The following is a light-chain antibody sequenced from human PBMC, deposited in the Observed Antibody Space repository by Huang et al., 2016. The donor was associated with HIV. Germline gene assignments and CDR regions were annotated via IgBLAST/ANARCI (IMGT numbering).Light chain of an antibody. CDR2: DTS. Sequence: PGERATLSCRASQSVSSDLAWYQQKPGQAPRLLIYDTSSRATGLPARFSGSGSGTDFTLTISSREPEDFAVYYCQQRSNWPPWTFGQGTKVEIK. V-gene: IGKV3-11*01. J-gene: IGKJ1*01. CDR3: QQRSNWPPWT. CDR1: QSVSSD.